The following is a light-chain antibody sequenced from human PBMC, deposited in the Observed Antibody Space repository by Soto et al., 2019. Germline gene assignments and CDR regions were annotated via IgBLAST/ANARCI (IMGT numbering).Light chain of an antibody. CDR2: GAS. J-gene: IGKJ3*01. CDR1: QSVSSN. V-gene: IGKV3-15*01. CDR3: QQYNNWPFT. Sequence: EIVMTQSPATLSVAAGERATLSCKASQSVSSNLAWYQQKPGQAPRLLIYGASTRATGIPARFSGSGSGTEFTLTSGSLQSEDFAVYYCQQYNNWPFTFGPGNNVYI.